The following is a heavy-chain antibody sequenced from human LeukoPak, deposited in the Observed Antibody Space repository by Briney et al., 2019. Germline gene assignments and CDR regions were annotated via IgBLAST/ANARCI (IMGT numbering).Heavy chain of an antibody. CDR2: IYSGGST. J-gene: IGHJ4*02. CDR1: GFTVSSNY. CDR3: ARDRLGSPLEPGYFDY. V-gene: IGHV3-66*01. Sequence: GGSLRLSCAASGFTVSSNYMSWVRQAPGKGLGWVSVIYSGGSTYYADSVKGRFTISRDNSKNTLYLQMNSLRAEDTAVYYCARDRLGSPLEPGYFDYWGQGTLVTVSS. D-gene: IGHD1-1*01.